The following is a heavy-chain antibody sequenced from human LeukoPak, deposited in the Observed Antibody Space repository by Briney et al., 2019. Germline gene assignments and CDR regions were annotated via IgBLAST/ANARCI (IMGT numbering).Heavy chain of an antibody. D-gene: IGHD5-18*01. Sequence: GSLKLSCAASGFTFSGSAMHWVRQASGKGLEWVGRIRSKANSYATAYAASVKGRFTISRDNSKNTLYLQMNSLRAEDTAVYYCAKLDTAMVRRRYFDYWGQGTLVTVSS. CDR2: IRSKANSYAT. V-gene: IGHV3-73*01. CDR1: GFTFSGSA. J-gene: IGHJ4*02. CDR3: AKLDTAMVRRRYFDY.